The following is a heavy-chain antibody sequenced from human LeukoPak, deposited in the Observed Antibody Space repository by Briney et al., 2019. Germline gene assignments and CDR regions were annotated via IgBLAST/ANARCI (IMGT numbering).Heavy chain of an antibody. CDR3: ARDRIQLWPSPDY. D-gene: IGHD5-18*01. J-gene: IGHJ4*02. CDR2: ISSSGSYI. V-gene: IGHV3-21*05. Sequence: PGGSLRLSCAASGFTFSSYEMNWVRQAPGKGLEWVSYISSSGSYIYYADSVKGRFTISRDNAKNSLYLQMNSLRAEDTAVYYCARDRIQLWPSPDYWGQGTLVTVSS. CDR1: GFTFSSYE.